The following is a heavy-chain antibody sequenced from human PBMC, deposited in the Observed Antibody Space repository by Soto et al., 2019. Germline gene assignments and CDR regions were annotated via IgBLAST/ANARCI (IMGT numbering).Heavy chain of an antibody. J-gene: IGHJ6*02. CDR3: ARDSSSWYVSYYYGMDV. D-gene: IGHD6-13*01. CDR2: TYYRSKWYN. Sequence: SQTLSLTCAISGDSVSSNSAAWNWIRQSPSRGLEWLGRTYYRSKWYNDYAVSVKSRITINPDTSKNQFSLQLNSVTPEDTAVYYCARDSSSWYVSYYYGMDVWGQGTTVTGSS. V-gene: IGHV6-1*01. CDR1: GDSVSSNSAA.